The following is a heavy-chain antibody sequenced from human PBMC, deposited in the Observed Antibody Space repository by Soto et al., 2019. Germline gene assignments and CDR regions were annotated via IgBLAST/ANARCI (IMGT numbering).Heavy chain of an antibody. D-gene: IGHD3-9*01. CDR2: IIPIFGTA. CDR3: ARDGRTGYYILGNFDY. J-gene: IGHJ4*02. CDR1: GGTFSSYA. Sequence: SVKVSCKASGGTFSSYAISWVRQAPGQGLEWMGGIIPIFGTANYAQKFQGRVTITADESTSTAYMELSSLRSEDTAVYYCARDGRTGYYILGNFDYWGQGTLVTVSS. V-gene: IGHV1-69*13.